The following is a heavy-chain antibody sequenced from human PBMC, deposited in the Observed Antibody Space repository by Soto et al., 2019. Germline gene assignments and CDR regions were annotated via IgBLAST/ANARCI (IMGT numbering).Heavy chain of an antibody. V-gene: IGHV3-21*01. CDR2: ISSNGNFI. Sequence: GGSLRLSCAASGVTFSSYIRNWVRQAPGKGLEWVSSISSNGNFIYYADSVRGRFTISRDNAKNSLYLQMNSLRAEDTAVYYCASSGFSSTWYSFYWFDPWGQGTLVTVSS. CDR3: ASSGFSSTWYSFYWFDP. D-gene: IGHD6-13*01. CDR1: GVTFSSYI. J-gene: IGHJ5*02.